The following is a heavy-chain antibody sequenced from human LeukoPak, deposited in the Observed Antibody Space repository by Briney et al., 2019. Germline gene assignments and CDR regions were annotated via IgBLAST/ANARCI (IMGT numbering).Heavy chain of an antibody. CDR3: TATARPGDY. Sequence: GGSLRLSCAASGFTFSNAWMSWVRQAPGKGLEWVGRIKSKTDGCTRDYAAPVKATFPISRDDSKNTLCLQMNSLKTEDTAVYYCTATARPGDYWGQGTLVTVSS. J-gene: IGHJ4*02. V-gene: IGHV3-15*01. CDR1: GFTFSNAW. D-gene: IGHD6-6*01. CDR2: IKSKTDGCTR.